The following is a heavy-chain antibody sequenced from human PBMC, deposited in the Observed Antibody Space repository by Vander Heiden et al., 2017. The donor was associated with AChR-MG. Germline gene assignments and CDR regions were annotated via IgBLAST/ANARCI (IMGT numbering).Heavy chain of an antibody. CDR1: GFTFGGYA. CDR2: ISGSGGST. CDR3: AKVLLLSIGEADS. Sequence: EVQLLESGGGLAQPGGSLRLSCAASGFTFGGYAMSWVRQAPGKGLEWVSAISGSGGSTYYADSVKDRFTISRDTSKNTLYLQMNSLRAEDTAVYYCAKVLLLSIGEADSWGQGTLVTVSS. J-gene: IGHJ5*01. V-gene: IGHV3-23*01. D-gene: IGHD3-10*01.